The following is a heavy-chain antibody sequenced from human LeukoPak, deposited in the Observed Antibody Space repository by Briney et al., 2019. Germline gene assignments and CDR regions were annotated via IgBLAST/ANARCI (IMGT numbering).Heavy chain of an antibody. J-gene: IGHJ4*02. CDR2: ISGSGNIT. Sequence: GGSLRLSCAASGLTFSRSAMSWVRQAPGKGLEWVSLISGSGNITNYADSVKGRFTISRDNSKNTLYLQMNSLRAEDTAVYYCAKVLVLVSGNRFYFDYWGQGTLVTVSS. V-gene: IGHV3-23*01. D-gene: IGHD2-15*01. CDR3: AKVLVLVSGNRFYFDY. CDR1: GLTFSRSA.